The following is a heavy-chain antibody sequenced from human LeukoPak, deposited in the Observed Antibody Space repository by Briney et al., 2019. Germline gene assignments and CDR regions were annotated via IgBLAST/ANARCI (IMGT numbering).Heavy chain of an antibody. CDR3: ARQGPKGGYYDSSGSFDY. CDR1: GGSISSSSYY. CDR2: IYYSGST. J-gene: IGHJ4*02. V-gene: IGHV4-39*01. Sequence: SETLSLTCTVSGGSISSSSYYWGWIRQPPGKGLGWIGSIYYSGSTYYNPSLKSRVTISVDTSKNQFSLKLSSVTAADTAVYYCARQGPKGGYYDSSGSFDYWGQGTLVTVSS. D-gene: IGHD3-22*01.